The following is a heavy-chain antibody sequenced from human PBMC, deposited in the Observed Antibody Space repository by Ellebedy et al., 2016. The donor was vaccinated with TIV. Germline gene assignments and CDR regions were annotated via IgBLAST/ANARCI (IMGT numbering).Heavy chain of an antibody. CDR3: ARCVVAHAAFDI. V-gene: IGHV3-21*01. D-gene: IGHD2-15*01. CDR2: ISGSRSYI. J-gene: IGHJ3*02. CDR1: GFTFSTYS. Sequence: GESLKISCAASGFTFSTYSMNWVRQAPGKGLEWVSSISGSRSYIYYAASVKGRFTISRDNAKNSLYLQMNSLRGEDTAVYYCARCVVAHAAFDIWGQGTMVTVSS.